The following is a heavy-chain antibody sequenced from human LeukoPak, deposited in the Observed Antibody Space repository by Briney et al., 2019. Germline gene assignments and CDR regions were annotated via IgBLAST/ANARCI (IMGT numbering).Heavy chain of an antibody. CDR1: GFTFSSYG. J-gene: IGHJ4*02. CDR2: IRYDGIHE. D-gene: IGHD6-19*01. Sequence: GGSLRLSCASSGFTFSSYGFHWVRQAPGKGLEWVAFIRYDGIHEFYADSVKGRFTISRDNSKNTLYLQMNRLRAEDTAVYYCAKGPLIEVAGTTWDYWGQGTLVTVSS. V-gene: IGHV3-30*02. CDR3: AKGPLIEVAGTTWDY.